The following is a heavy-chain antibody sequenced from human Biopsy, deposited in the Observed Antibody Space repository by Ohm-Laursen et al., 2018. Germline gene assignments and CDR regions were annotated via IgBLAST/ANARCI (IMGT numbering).Heavy chain of an antibody. Sequence: GTLSLTCTVSGGSLSGYFWSWIRQPPGKGLEWIGPNQNSGSTNYNPSLKSRVTISADTSKNQFSLKLSSVTAADTAMYYCARGRGWGNTYFRSFDYWGQGTLVTVSS. CDR2: NQNSGST. J-gene: IGHJ4*02. CDR1: GGSLSGYF. V-gene: IGHV4-59*01. D-gene: IGHD3-9*01. CDR3: ARGRGWGNTYFRSFDY.